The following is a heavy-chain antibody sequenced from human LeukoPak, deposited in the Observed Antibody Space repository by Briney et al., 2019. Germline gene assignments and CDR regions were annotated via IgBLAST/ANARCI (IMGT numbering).Heavy chain of an antibody. D-gene: IGHD6-19*01. Sequence: GGSLRLSCAASGFTVSSNYMSWVRQAPGKGLEWVSVIYSGGSTYYADSVKGRFTISSDNSKNTLYLQMSGLRAEDTAVYYCARDPTVDSSGWYGGVWGQGTPVTVSS. J-gene: IGHJ4*02. CDR1: GFTVSSNY. CDR3: ARDPTVDSSGWYGGV. CDR2: IYSGGST. V-gene: IGHV3-53*01.